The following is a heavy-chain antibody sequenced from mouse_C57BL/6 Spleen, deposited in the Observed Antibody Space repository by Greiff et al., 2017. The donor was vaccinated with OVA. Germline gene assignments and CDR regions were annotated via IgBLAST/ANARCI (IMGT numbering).Heavy chain of an antibody. V-gene: IGHV1-78*01. CDR1: GYTFTDHT. CDR2: IYPRDGST. D-gene: IGHD1-1*01. Sequence: QVQLKESDAELVKPGASVKISCKVSGYTFTDHTIHWMKQRPEQGLEWIGYIYPRDGSTKYNEKFKGKATLTADKSSSTAYMQLNSLTSEDSAVYFCAREGGLPYYYGSSYWYFDVWGTGTTVTVSS. CDR3: AREGGLPYYYGSSYWYFDV. J-gene: IGHJ1*03.